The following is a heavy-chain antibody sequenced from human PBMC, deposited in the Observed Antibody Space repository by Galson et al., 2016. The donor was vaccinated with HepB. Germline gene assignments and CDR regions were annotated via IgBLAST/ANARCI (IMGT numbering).Heavy chain of an antibody. Sequence: SFRKYWISWVRQVPGKGLEWMGRIDPGDSYTKYSPSFRGHVTISADKSNTTAYLHWSSLKASDTAMYYCARLGAATDFDSWGQGTLVTVSS. V-gene: IGHV5-10-1*01. CDR3: ARLGAATDFDS. CDR2: IDPGDSYT. D-gene: IGHD3-16*01. CDR1: SFRKYW. J-gene: IGHJ4*02.